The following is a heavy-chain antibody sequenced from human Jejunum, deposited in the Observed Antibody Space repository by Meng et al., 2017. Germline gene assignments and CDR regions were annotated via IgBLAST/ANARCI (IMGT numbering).Heavy chain of an antibody. Sequence: QVQLRQGGAGMLKPSAPLSLTCAVYGGALSGSFGSWSRQPPGKGLEWIGEVSHSGWTKYNPSLKSRVTISLETSKNQFSLKMSSVTAADTAVYYCVRGNNYVWGMIPWGQGTLVTVSS. CDR1: GGALSGSF. D-gene: IGHD3-16*01. CDR2: VSHSGWT. J-gene: IGHJ5*02. V-gene: IGHV4-34*01. CDR3: VRGNNYVWGMIP.